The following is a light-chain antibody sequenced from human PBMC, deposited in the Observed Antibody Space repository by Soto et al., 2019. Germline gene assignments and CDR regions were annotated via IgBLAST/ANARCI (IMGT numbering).Light chain of an antibody. J-gene: IGKJ1*01. CDR3: QQCNSYPPT. CDR1: QSISSW. V-gene: IGKV1-5*03. CDR2: KAS. Sequence: DIQMTQSPYTLSASVGDRVTINCRASQSISSWLAWYQQKPGKAPKVLIYKASNLHNGVPARFSGSGSGTDFTLTISSLQPDDFATYYCQQCNSYPPTFGQGTTVDIK.